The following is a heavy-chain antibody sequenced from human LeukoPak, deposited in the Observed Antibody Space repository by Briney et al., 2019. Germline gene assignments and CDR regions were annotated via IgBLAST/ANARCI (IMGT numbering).Heavy chain of an antibody. CDR1: GFTFINFW. V-gene: IGHV3-74*03. CDR2: INSDGSST. D-gene: IGHD5-18*01. J-gene: IGHJ4*02. CDR3: VRVTYNFGRDS. Sequence: PGGSLRLSCADPGFTFINFWTYWVRQAPGKGLVWVSRINSDGSSTTYADSVKGRFTISRDNAQNTLDLQMDSLRAEDTAVYYCVRVTYNFGRDSWGQGTLVTVSS.